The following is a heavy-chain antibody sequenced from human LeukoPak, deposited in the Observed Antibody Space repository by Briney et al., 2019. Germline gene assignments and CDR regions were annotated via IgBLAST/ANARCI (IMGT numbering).Heavy chain of an antibody. CDR2: IYYNGST. CDR1: GGSISSSSYY. Sequence: SETLSLTCKVSGGSISSSSYYWGWIRQPPGKGLEWIGSIYYNGSTYYHPSLKSRGTISVDTSKNQFSLKLSSVTAADTAVHYCARAGYCSGGSCHRIYYYYYMDVWGKGTTVTVSS. CDR3: ARAGYCSGGSCHRIYYYYYMDV. J-gene: IGHJ6*03. D-gene: IGHD2-15*01. V-gene: IGHV4-39*07.